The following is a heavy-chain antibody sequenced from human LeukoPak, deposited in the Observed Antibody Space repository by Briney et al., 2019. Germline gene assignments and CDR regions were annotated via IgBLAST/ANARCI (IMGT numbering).Heavy chain of an antibody. Sequence: GASVKVSCKASGYTFTGYYMPWVRQAPGQGLEWMGWINPNSGGTNYAQKFQGRVTMTRDTSISTAYMELSRLRSDDTAVYYCARDQEGIVVVPAATHGRNWFDPWGQGTLVTVSS. V-gene: IGHV1-2*02. D-gene: IGHD2-2*01. CDR1: GYTFTGYY. CDR3: ARDQEGIVVVPAATHGRNWFDP. CDR2: INPNSGGT. J-gene: IGHJ5*02.